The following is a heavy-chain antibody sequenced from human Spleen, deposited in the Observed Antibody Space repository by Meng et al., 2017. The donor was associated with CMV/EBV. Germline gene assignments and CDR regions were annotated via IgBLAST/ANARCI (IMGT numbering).Heavy chain of an antibody. Sequence: VSCKASADTFRSYTIPWVRQAPGQGLEWMGRIIPMLRIANYAQKFQSRITITANTSTSTVYMELSSLRSDDTAVYYCAALPNSWFDPWGQGTLVTVSS. CDR3: AALPNSWFDP. CDR2: IIPMLRIA. J-gene: IGHJ5*02. V-gene: IGHV1-69*02. CDR1: ADTFRSYT.